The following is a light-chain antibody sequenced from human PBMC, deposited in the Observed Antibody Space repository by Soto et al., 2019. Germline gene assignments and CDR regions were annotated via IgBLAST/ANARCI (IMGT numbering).Light chain of an antibody. CDR3: QQYNSIREWT. J-gene: IGKJ1*01. CDR2: KAS. V-gene: IGKV1-5*03. Sequence: DIPMTQSPSTLSASVGDRVTITCRASQSISSWLAWYQQKPGKAPKLLIYKASSLESGVPSRFSGSGSGTEFTLTISSLQPDDFATYYCQQYNSIREWTFGQGTKVEIK. CDR1: QSISSW.